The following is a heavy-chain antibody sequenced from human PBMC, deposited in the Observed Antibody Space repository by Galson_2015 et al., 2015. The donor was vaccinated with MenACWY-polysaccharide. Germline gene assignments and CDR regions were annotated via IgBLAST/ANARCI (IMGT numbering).Heavy chain of an antibody. V-gene: IGHV3-7*01. J-gene: IGHJ4*02. D-gene: IGHD1-26*01. Sequence: SLRLSCAASGFTLSMYWMSWVRQAPGKGLDWVANINHGGSDRFYVDSVEGRFTISRDNGKNSLYLQMNSLRAEDTAVYYCARIDVGGLGYFDRWGQGTLVTVSS. CDR2: INHGGSDR. CDR3: ARIDVGGLGYFDR. CDR1: GFTLSMYW.